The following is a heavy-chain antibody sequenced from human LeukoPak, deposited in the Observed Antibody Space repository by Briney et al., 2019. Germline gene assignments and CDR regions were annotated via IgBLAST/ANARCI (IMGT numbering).Heavy chain of an antibody. Sequence: GGSLRLSCAASGFTFSSYSMNWVRQAPGKGLEWVSSISSSSSYIFYADPVKGRFTISRDNAKNSLYPQMNSLRAEDTAVYYCARDYYDSSGYYHGDYWGQGAQVTVSS. CDR2: ISSSSSYI. V-gene: IGHV3-21*01. CDR1: GFTFSSYS. D-gene: IGHD3-22*01. CDR3: ARDYYDSSGYYHGDY. J-gene: IGHJ4*02.